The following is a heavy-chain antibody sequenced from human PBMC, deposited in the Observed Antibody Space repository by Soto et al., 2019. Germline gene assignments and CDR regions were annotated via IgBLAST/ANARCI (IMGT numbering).Heavy chain of an antibody. CDR2: IIPIFGTA. CDR1: GGTFSSYA. V-gene: IGHV1-69*01. J-gene: IGHJ3*02. Sequence: QVQLVQSGAEVKKPGSSVKVSGRASGGTFSSYAISWVRRAPGQGLGWMGGIIPIFGTANYAQKFQGRVTITADEPTSTAYMELSSLRSEDTAVYYCARHVATDDAFDIWGQGTMVTVSS. D-gene: IGHD5-12*01. CDR3: ARHVATDDAFDI.